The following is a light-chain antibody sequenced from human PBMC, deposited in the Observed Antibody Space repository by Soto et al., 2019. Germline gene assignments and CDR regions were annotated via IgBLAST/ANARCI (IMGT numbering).Light chain of an antibody. CDR1: QSISNH. CDR3: KQSYSSPPT. CDR2: AAS. Sequence: DIQMTQSPPSLSASVEDRVIITCRPSQSISNHLNWYQQKPGKAPKLLIFAASSLQSGVPSRFSGSRSGPDFTLTISSLQTEDFATYYCKQSYSSPPTFGKGTKVDIK. J-gene: IGKJ1*01. V-gene: IGKV1-39*01.